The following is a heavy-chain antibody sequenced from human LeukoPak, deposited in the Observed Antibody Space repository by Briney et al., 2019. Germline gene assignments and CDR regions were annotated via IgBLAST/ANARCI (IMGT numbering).Heavy chain of an antibody. V-gene: IGHV1-69*13. J-gene: IGHJ4*02. Sequence: SVKVSCKASGGTFSSYAISWVRQAPGQGLEWMGGIIPIFGTANYAQKFQGRVTITADESTSTAYMELSSLRSEDTAVYHCATEMYSSSWYGSYWGQGTLVTVSS. CDR1: GGTFSSYA. CDR2: IIPIFGTA. D-gene: IGHD6-13*01. CDR3: ATEMYSSSWYGSY.